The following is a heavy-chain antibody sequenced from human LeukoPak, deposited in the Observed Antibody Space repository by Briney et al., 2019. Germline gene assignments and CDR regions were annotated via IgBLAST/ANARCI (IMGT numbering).Heavy chain of an antibody. CDR1: GFTFSSYS. Sequence: GGSLRLSCAASGFTFSSYSMSWVRQAPGKGLEGVAYISSSSSTIYYADSVKGRFTISRDNAKNSLYLQMNSLRAEDTAVYYCASLVPAAIRSWIPFDYWGQGTLVTVSS. CDR2: ISSSSSTI. D-gene: IGHD2-2*01. V-gene: IGHV3-48*01. J-gene: IGHJ4*02. CDR3: ASLVPAAIRSWIPFDY.